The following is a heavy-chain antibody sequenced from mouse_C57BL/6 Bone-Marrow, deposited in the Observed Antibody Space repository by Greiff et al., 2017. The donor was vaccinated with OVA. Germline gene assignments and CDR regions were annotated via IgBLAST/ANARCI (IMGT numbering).Heavy chain of an antibody. V-gene: IGHV1-15*01. CDR3: SQAETGTGFAY. CDR1: GYTFTDYE. J-gene: IGHJ3*01. Sequence: SGAELVRPGASVTLSCKASGYTFTDYEMHWVKQTPVHGLEWIGAIDPETGGTAYNQKFKGKAILTADKSSSTAYMELRSLTSEDSAVYYCSQAETGTGFAYWGQGTLVTVSA. D-gene: IGHD4-1*01. CDR2: IDPETGGT.